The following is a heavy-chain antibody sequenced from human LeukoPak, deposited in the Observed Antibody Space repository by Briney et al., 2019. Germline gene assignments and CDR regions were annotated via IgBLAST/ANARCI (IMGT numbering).Heavy chain of an antibody. D-gene: IGHD2-2*01. CDR3: ARGRWGYCSSTSCRYYYYMDV. CDR2: ISSSSSYI. Sequence: GGSLRLSCAASGFTFSSYSMNWVRQAPGKGLEWVSSISSSSSYIYYADSVKGRFTISRDNAKNSLYLQMNSLRAEDTAVYYCARGRWGYCSSTSCRYYYYMDVWGKGTTVTVSS. J-gene: IGHJ6*03. CDR1: GFTFSSYS. V-gene: IGHV3-21*01.